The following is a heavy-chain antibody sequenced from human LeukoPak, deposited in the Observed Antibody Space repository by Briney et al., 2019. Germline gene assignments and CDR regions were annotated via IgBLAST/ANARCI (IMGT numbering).Heavy chain of an antibody. J-gene: IGHJ4*02. CDR1: GFTFSDYS. CDR2: ISSSSSYI. V-gene: IGHV3-21*01. D-gene: IGHD3-22*01. CDR3: ARAEDYYDSSGYYYLVLGDY. Sequence: PGGSLRLSCAASGFTFSDYSMNWVRQAPGKGLEWVSSISSSSSYIYYADSVKGRFTISRDNAKNSLYLQMNSLRAEDTAVYYCARAEDYYDSSGYYYLVLGDYWGQGTLVTVSS.